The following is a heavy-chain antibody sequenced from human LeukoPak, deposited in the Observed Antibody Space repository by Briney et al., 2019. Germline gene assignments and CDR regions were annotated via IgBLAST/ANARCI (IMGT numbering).Heavy chain of an antibody. V-gene: IGHV4-34*01. CDR1: GGSFSGYY. CDR3: ARGPNWFPDLYYYYYGMDV. J-gene: IGHJ6*02. CDR2: INHSGST. D-gene: IGHD1-1*01. Sequence: SETLSLTCAVYGGSFSGYYWSWIRQPPGKGLEWIGEINHSGSTNYNPSLKSRVTISVDTSKNQFSLKLSSVTAADTAVYYCARGPNWFPDLYYYYYGMDVWGQGTTVTVSS.